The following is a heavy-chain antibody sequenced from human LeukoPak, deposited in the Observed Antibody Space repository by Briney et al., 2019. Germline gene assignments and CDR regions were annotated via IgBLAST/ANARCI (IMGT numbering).Heavy chain of an antibody. CDR2: IIPILGIA. D-gene: IGHD3-22*01. CDR3: ARHYYDSSGYLYYFDY. V-gene: IGHV1-69*02. Sequence: SVKVSCKASGGTFSSYTISWVRQAPGQGLEWMGRIIPILGIANYAQKFQGRVTITADKSASTAYMELSSLRSEDTAVYCCARHYYDSSGYLYYFDYWGQGTLVTVSS. CDR1: GGTFSSYT. J-gene: IGHJ4*02.